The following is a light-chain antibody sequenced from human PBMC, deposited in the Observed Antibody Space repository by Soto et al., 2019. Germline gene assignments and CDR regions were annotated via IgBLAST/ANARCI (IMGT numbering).Light chain of an antibody. J-gene: IGKJ5*01. CDR2: AAS. V-gene: IGKV1-12*01. CDR1: QSISSW. CDR3: QQHISFPIT. Sequence: DIQMTQSPSTLAASVGDRVTITCRASQSISSWLAWYQQKPGKAPKLLISAASSLESGVPSRFSGSGSGTDFTLTIRSLQPEDFATYYCQQHISFPITFGQGTRLEIK.